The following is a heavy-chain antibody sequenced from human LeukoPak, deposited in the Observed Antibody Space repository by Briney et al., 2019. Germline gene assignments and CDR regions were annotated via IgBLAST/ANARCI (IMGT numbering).Heavy chain of an antibody. CDR2: MNPNSGNT. CDR3: ARGYSSSWYKANWFDP. J-gene: IGHJ5*02. Sequence: VASVKVSCKASGYTFTSYDINWVRQAPGQGLEWMGWMNPNSGNTGYAQKFQGRVTLTRNTSISTAYMELSSLRSEDTAVYYCARGYSSSWYKANWFDPWGQGTLVTVSS. V-gene: IGHV1-8*01. D-gene: IGHD6-13*01. CDR1: GYTFTSYD.